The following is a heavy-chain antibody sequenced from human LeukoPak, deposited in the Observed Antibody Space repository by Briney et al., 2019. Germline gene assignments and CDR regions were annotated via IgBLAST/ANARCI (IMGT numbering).Heavy chain of an antibody. Sequence: SETLSLTCAVYGGSFSGYYWSWIRQPPGKGLEWIGEINHSGSTNYNPSLKSRVTISVDTSKNQFSLKLSSVTAADTAVYYCASRCCSSTSCYLPDYWGQGTLVTVSS. J-gene: IGHJ4*02. CDR1: GGSFSGYY. D-gene: IGHD2-2*01. CDR2: INHSGST. V-gene: IGHV4-34*01. CDR3: ASRCCSSTSCYLPDY.